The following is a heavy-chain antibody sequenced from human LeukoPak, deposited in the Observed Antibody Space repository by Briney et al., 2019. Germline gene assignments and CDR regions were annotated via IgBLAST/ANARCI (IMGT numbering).Heavy chain of an antibody. CDR2: IGPAGDT. D-gene: IGHD7-27*01. CDR3: AREGTGDDDAFDI. Sequence: PGGSLRLSCAASGFTFSSYDMHWVRQAPGKSLEWVSAIGPAGDTYYPSSVKGRFTIFRENAENSLYLQMNRLRAGDTAVYFCAREGTGDDDAFDIWGQGTMVTVSS. J-gene: IGHJ3*02. V-gene: IGHV3-13*01. CDR1: GFTFSSYD.